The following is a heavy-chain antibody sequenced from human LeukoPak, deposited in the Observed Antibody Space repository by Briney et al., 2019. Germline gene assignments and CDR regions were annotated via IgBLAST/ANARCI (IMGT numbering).Heavy chain of an antibody. CDR1: GGSFSGYY. CDR2: INHSGST. CDR3: ARGRGVRGSLDY. J-gene: IGHJ4*02. Sequence: SETLSLTCAVYGGSFSGYYWSWIRQPPGKGLEWIGEINHSGSTNYNPSLKSRVTVSVDTSKNQFSLKLSSVTAADTAVYYCARGRGVRGSLDYWGQGTLVTVSS. D-gene: IGHD3-10*01. V-gene: IGHV4-34*01.